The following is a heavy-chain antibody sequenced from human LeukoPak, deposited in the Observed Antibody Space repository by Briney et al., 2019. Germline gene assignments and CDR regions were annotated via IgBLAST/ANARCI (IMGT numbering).Heavy chain of an antibody. D-gene: IGHD3-16*02. CDR3: AGSRTTNPFYDYVWGSYRYTGGAFDI. Sequence: SETLSPTCTVSGGSISSSSYYWGWIRQPPGKGLEWIGSIYYSGSTYYNPSLKSRVTISVDTSKNQFSLKLSSVTAADTAVYYCAGSRTTNPFYDYVWGSYRYTGGAFDIWGQGTMVTVSS. CDR2: IYYSGST. V-gene: IGHV4-39*01. J-gene: IGHJ3*02. CDR1: GGSISSSSYY.